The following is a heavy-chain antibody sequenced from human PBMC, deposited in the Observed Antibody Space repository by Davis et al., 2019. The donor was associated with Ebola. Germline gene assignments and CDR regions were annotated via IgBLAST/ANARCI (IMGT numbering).Heavy chain of an antibody. J-gene: IGHJ4*02. Sequence: GESLKISCAASGFTFSSYWMTWVRQAPGKGLEWVANINQDGSVTNYVDSVKGRFIISRDNAKNSLYLHIYSLTAEDTAVYYCAREDQYNTFDYWGQGTLVTVSS. V-gene: IGHV3-7*01. CDR3: AREDQYNTFDY. CDR1: GFTFSSYW. D-gene: IGHD1-1*01. CDR2: INQDGSVT.